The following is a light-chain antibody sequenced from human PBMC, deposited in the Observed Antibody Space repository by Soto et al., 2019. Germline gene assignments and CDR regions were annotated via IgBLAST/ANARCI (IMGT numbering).Light chain of an antibody. Sequence: QSALTQPASVSGSPGQSITISCTGTSSDVGGYNYVSWYQQHPGKAPKLMIYAVNNRPSGVSNRFSGSKSGNTASLTISGLQAEDEADYYCSSYTSSSTWVFGGGTKLTVL. J-gene: IGLJ3*02. V-gene: IGLV2-14*01. CDR2: AVN. CDR1: SSDVGGYNY. CDR3: SSYTSSSTWV.